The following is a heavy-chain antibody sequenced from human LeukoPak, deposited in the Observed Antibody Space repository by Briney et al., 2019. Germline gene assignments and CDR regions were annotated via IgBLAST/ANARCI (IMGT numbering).Heavy chain of an antibody. V-gene: IGHV3-48*01. CDR2: ISSSSSTI. CDR3: ARGPNYDLPFDP. CDR1: GFTFSSYS. D-gene: IGHD3-3*01. J-gene: IGHJ5*02. Sequence: GGSLRLSCAASGFTFSSYSMNWVRQAPGKGLEWVSYISSSSSTICYADSVKGRFTISRDNAKNSLYLQMNSLRAEDTAVYYCARGPNYDLPFDPWGQGTLVTVSS.